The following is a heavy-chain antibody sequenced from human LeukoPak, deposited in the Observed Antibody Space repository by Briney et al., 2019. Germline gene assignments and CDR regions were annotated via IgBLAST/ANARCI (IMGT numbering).Heavy chain of an antibody. CDR2: ISSSGSTI. V-gene: IGHV3-48*03. CDR3: AKGRAGNYYYDSSDY. D-gene: IGHD3-22*01. Sequence: GGSLRLSCAASGFTFSSYEMNWVRQAPGKGLEWVSYISSSGSTIYYADSVKGRFTISRDNAKNSLYLQMNSLRAEDTAVYYCAKGRAGNYYYDSSDYWGQGTLVTVSS. J-gene: IGHJ4*02. CDR1: GFTFSSYE.